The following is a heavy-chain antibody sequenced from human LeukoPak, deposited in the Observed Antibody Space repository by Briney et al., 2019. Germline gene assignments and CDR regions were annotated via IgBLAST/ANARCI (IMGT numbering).Heavy chain of an antibody. CDR1: GFTFEDYA. CDR2: INWNSGST. J-gene: IGHJ4*02. V-gene: IGHV3-9*01. Sequence: GGSLRLSCIASGFTFEDYAMHWVRQTPGKGLEWVSGINWNSGSTGYGDSVKGRFTISRDNARNSLYLQMNSLRAEDTAVYYCAKGRRAPLVGTITKSWIDYWGQGTLVTVSS. CDR3: AKGRRAPLVGTITKSWIDY. D-gene: IGHD1-7*01.